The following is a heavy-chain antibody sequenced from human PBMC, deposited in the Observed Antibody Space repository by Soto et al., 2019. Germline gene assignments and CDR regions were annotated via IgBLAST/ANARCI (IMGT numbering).Heavy chain of an antibody. J-gene: IGHJ4*02. Sequence: GGSLRLSCTASGVTFNTHWMHWGRQAPGKGMVWVSRIYFDGITTNYADSVKGRLTASRDNAKNTVYLHVNTMRDEDTAVYYCARGGAMGVDYWGQGT. CDR3: ARGGAMGVDY. CDR1: GVTFNTHW. D-gene: IGHD1-26*01. CDR2: IYFDGITT. V-gene: IGHV3-74*01.